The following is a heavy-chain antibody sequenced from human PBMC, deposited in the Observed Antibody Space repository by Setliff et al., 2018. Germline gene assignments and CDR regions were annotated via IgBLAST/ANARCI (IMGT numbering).Heavy chain of an antibody. J-gene: IGHJ4*02. CDR2: INPSGGST. CDR1: GYTFTSYY. Sequence: ASVKVSCKASGYTFTSYYMHWVRQAPGQGLEWMGIINPSGGSTSYAQKFQGRVTMTTDTSTSTAYMELRSLRSDDTAVYYCARTSIVGATISHYWGQGTLVTVSS. V-gene: IGHV1-46*01. D-gene: IGHD1-26*01. CDR3: ARTSIVGATISHY.